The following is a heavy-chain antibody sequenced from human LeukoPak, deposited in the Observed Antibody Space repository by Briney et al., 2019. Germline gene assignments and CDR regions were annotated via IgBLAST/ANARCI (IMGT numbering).Heavy chain of an antibody. V-gene: IGHV3-21*01. D-gene: IGHD3-22*01. CDR2: ISSSSSYI. J-gene: IGHJ5*02. CDR3: ARDRAYYDSSGYYPNWFDP. Sequence: GGSLRLSCAASGFTFSNAWMSWVRQAPGKGLEWVSSISSSSSYIYYADSVKGRFTISRDNAKNSLYLQMNSLRAEDTAVYYCARDRAYYDSSGYYPNWFDPWGQGTLVTVSS. CDR1: GFTFSNAW.